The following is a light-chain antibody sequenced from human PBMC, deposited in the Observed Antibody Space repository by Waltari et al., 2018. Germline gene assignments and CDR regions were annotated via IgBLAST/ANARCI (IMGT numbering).Light chain of an antibody. J-gene: IGKJ4*01. CDR3: QQRSAWPLT. CDR2: DAS. Sequence: EIVLTQSPATLSLSPGERATLSCRASQSVGAYLAWYQQKPGQAPRLLIYDASNRASGFPARFSGSGSGTDFTLTISRLEPEEVAVYYCQQRSAWPLTFGGGTKVEI. V-gene: IGKV3-11*01. CDR1: QSVGAY.